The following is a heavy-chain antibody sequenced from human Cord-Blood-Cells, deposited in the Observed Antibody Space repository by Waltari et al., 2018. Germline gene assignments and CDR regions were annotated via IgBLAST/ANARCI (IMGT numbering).Heavy chain of an antibody. V-gene: IGHV3-53*01. CDR1: GFTVSSNY. CDR2: IYSGGST. J-gene: IGHJ4*02. Sequence: EVQLVESGGGLIQPGGSLRRSCAASGFTVSSNYMSWVRQAPGKGLEWVSVIYSGGSTYYADSVKGRFTISRDNSKNTLYLQMNSLRAEDTAVYYCARDPGYYGSGSYYDYWGQGTLVTVSS. D-gene: IGHD3-10*01. CDR3: ARDPGYYGSGSYYDY.